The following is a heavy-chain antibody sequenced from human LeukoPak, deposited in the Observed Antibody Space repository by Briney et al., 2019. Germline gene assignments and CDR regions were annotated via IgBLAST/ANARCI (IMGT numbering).Heavy chain of an antibody. J-gene: IGHJ4*02. V-gene: IGHV3-30*18. CDR1: GFTFSNYG. CDR2: ISYDGRNK. CDR3: AKRALTSHFDY. Sequence: GGSLRLSCSTSGFTFSNYGMHWVRQAPGKGLEWVAVISYDGRNKYYADSVKGRLTISRDNSKNTLYLQMNSLRAEDTAVYYCAKRALTSHFDYWGQGTLVTVSS.